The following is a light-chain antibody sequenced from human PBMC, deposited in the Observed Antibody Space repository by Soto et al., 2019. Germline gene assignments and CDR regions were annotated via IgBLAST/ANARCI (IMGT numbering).Light chain of an antibody. Sequence: EIALTQSPGALSLSLGEIATLSCRASQSVKSSYLAWYRQKPGQTPRLLIYDASTRAAGIPDRFSGSGSGTEFTLTISGLEDADFAVYSCQQYASSAHTFCQGTKVEF. CDR1: QSVKSSY. CDR2: DAS. CDR3: QQYASSAHT. V-gene: IGKV3-20*01. J-gene: IGKJ1*01.